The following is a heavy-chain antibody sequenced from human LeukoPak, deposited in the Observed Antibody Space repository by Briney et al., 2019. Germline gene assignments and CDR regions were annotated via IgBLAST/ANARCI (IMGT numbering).Heavy chain of an antibody. D-gene: IGHD3-10*01. V-gene: IGHV4-4*02. CDR1: GGSISSSNW. CDR2: IYHSGST. Sequence: SETLSLTCAVSGGSISSSNWWSWVRQPPGKGLEWIGEIYHSGSTNYNPSLKSRVTISVDKSKNQFSLKLSSVTAADTAVYYCAREPEVRGVITKALDYWGQGTLVTVSS. CDR3: AREPEVRGVITKALDY. J-gene: IGHJ4*02.